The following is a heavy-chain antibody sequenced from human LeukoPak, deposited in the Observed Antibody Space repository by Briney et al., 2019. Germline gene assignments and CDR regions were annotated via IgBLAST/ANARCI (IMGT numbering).Heavy chain of an antibody. CDR2: ISGSGGST. J-gene: IGHJ4*02. D-gene: IGHD3-22*01. Sequence: GGSLRLSCAASGFTFSSYAMSWVRQAPGKGLEWVSAISGSGGSTYYADSVKGRFTISRDNSKNTLYLQMNSLRAEDTAVYYCAKDSNYYDSSGYYATFDYWGQGTLVTVSS. CDR3: AKDSNYYDSSGYYATFDY. V-gene: IGHV3-23*01. CDR1: GFTFSSYA.